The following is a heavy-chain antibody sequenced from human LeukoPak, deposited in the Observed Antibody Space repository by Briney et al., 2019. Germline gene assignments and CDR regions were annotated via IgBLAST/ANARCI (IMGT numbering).Heavy chain of an antibody. CDR1: GGSISSYY. J-gene: IGHJ4*02. CDR2: INYSGST. D-gene: IGHD1-26*01. CDR3: ARGYAGAATFDY. Sequence: PSETLSLTCTVSGGSISSYYWSWMRQPPGKGLECIGYINYSGSTKYNPSLKSRVTISVDTSKNQFSLKLTSVTAADTAVYYCARGYAGAATFDYWGQGTLVTVSS. V-gene: IGHV4-59*01.